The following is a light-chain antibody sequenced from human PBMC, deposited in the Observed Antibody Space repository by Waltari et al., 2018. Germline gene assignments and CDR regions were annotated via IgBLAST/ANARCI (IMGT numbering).Light chain of an antibody. CDR1: SSNIRGNG. Sequence: QSVLTQPPSASGAPGQSVTISCSGSSSNIRGNGLNRYQHLSGADPKLLIYNKNQRPSGVPDRFSGSKSGTSASLAITGLRSEDEVDYYCEAWDDSLSGWVFGGGTRLTVL. CDR3: EAWDDSLSGWV. J-gene: IGLJ2*01. CDR2: NKN. V-gene: IGLV1-44*01.